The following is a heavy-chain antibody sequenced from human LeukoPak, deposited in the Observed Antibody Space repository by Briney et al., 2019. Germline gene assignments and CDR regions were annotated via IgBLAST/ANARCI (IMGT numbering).Heavy chain of an antibody. CDR3: AKDYSTGLYFNY. D-gene: IGHD6-19*01. CDR2: ISGTGVSI. Sequence: GGSLRLSCAASGFTFSTYAMNWVRQAPGRGLGWVSSISGTGVSISYADSVKGRFTISRDNSENTLSLQMNSLRAEDTAVYFCAKDYSTGLYFNYWGQGTLVTVSS. CDR1: GFTFSTYA. V-gene: IGHV3-23*01. J-gene: IGHJ4*02.